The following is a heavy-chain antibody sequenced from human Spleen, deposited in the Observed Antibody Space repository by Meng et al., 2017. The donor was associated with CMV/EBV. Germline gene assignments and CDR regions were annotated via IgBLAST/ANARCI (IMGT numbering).Heavy chain of an antibody. D-gene: IGHD4/OR15-4a*01. CDR1: GYTFTGYY. Sequence: ASVKVSCKASGYTFTGYYMHWVRQAPGQGPEWMGWINPNRGDTTYAQKFQGRVTMTRDRSISTAYMELSRLRSDDTAVYYCARVSGANPGYGMDVWGQGTTVTVSS. J-gene: IGHJ6*02. V-gene: IGHV1-2*02. CDR3: ARVSGANPGYGMDV. CDR2: INPNRGDT.